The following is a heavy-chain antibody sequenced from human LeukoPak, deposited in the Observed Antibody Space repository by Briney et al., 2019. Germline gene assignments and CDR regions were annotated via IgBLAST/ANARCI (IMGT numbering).Heavy chain of an antibody. D-gene: IGHD1-26*01. CDR2: ISAYNGNT. CDR3: ARVAIVGATPDAFDI. CDR1: GYTFTSYG. V-gene: IGHV1-18*01. J-gene: IGHJ3*02. Sequence: ASVKVSCTASGYTFTSYGISWVRQAPGQGLEWMGWISAYNGNTNYAQKLQGRVTMTTDTSTSTAYMELRSLRSDDTAVYYCARVAIVGATPDAFDIWGQGTMVTVSS.